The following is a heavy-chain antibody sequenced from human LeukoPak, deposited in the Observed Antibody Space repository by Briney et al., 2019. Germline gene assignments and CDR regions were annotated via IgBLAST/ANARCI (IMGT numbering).Heavy chain of an antibody. CDR1: GFTFNNYA. Sequence: GSLRLSCAASGFTFNNYAMSWVRQAPGKGLEWVSAISGSGGATYYADSVKGRFTISRDNSKNTLFLHMNSLRVEDTAVYYCAKAPAAATKYYYGMDVWGQGTTVTVSS. D-gene: IGHD6-13*01. CDR2: ISGSGGAT. J-gene: IGHJ6*02. CDR3: AKAPAAATKYYYGMDV. V-gene: IGHV3-23*01.